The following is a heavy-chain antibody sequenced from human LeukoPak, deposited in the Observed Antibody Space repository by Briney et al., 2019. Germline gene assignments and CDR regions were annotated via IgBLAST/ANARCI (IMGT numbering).Heavy chain of an antibody. V-gene: IGHV3-23*01. CDR3: AKDRTVEASYWYFDL. J-gene: IGHJ2*01. CDR2: ISGSGSGGNT. Sequence: GGSLRLSCAASGFTFSNYAMSWARQAPGKGLEWVSGISGSGSGGNTYYADSVKGRFTISRDSSKNTLFLHMNTLRAEDTAIYYCAKDRTVEASYWYFDLWGRGTLVTVSS. CDR1: GFTFSNYA. D-gene: IGHD4-23*01.